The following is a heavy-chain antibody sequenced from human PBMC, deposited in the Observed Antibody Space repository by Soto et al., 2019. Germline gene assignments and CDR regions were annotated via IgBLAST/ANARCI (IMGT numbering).Heavy chain of an antibody. CDR2: IYPGDSDP. CDR3: AIQHPLDSSAWYN. J-gene: IGHJ4*02. Sequence: PGESLKISCKGSGYNFAGYWIGWVRQMPGKGLEWMGTIYPGDSDPRYSPSFQGQVTFSVDKSINTAYLHWTSLKASDTAIYYCAIQHPLDSSAWYNWGQGTLVTVSS. V-gene: IGHV5-51*01. D-gene: IGHD6-19*01. CDR1: GYNFAGYW.